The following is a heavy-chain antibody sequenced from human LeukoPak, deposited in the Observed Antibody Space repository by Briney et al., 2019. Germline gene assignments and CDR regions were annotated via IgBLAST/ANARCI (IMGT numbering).Heavy chain of an antibody. CDR3: ARDRTGTLTV. CDR2: IIPIFGTA. V-gene: IGHV1-69*13. CDR1: GGTFSSYA. D-gene: IGHD1-1*01. J-gene: IGHJ3*01. Sequence: GASVKVSCKASGGTFSSYAISWVRQAPGQGLEWMGGIIPIFGTANYAQKFQGRVTITADESTSTAYMELSSLRSEDTAVYYCARDRTGTLTVWGQGTMVTASS.